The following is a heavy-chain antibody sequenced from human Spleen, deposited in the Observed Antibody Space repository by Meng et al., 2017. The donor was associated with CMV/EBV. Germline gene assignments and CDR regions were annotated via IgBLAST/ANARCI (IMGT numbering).Heavy chain of an antibody. CDR3: VKENPCDY. D-gene: IGHD1-14*01. J-gene: IGHJ4*02. Sequence: GGSLRLSCAASGFTFSGYGMHWVRQAPGKGLEWVAFIPYDGSYERYADSVKGRFTISRDDSKNILYLQMNSLRVDETAVYYCVKENPCDYWGQGTLVTVSS. CDR2: IPYDGSYE. CDR1: GFTFSGYG. V-gene: IGHV3-30*02.